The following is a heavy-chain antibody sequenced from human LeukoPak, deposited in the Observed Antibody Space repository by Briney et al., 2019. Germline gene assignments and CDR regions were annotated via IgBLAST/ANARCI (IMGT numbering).Heavy chain of an antibody. J-gene: IGHJ4*02. Sequence: ASVKVSCKASGGTFSSYAISWVRQAPGQGLEWMGRIIPIFGTANYAQKFQDRVTITTDESTSTAYMELSSLRSEDTAVYYCARDGVEQQWLETKVLAYWGQGTLVTVSS. CDR3: ARDGVEQQWLETKVLAY. V-gene: IGHV1-69*05. CDR1: GGTFSSYA. D-gene: IGHD6-19*01. CDR2: IIPIFGTA.